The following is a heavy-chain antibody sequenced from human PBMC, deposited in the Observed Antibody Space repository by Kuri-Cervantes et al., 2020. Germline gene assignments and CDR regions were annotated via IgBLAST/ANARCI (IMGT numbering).Heavy chain of an antibody. CDR2: ISWDGGST. CDR1: GFSSGTSH. Sequence: GESLKISCAASGFSSGTSHMNWVRQAPGRGLEWVSLISWDGGSTYYADSVKGRFTISRDNSKNSLYLQMNSLRTEDTALYYCAKGPYYYGSGSYSPDYYMDVWGKGTTVTVSS. D-gene: IGHD3-10*01. J-gene: IGHJ6*03. V-gene: IGHV3-43*01. CDR3: AKGPYYYGSGSYSPDYYMDV.